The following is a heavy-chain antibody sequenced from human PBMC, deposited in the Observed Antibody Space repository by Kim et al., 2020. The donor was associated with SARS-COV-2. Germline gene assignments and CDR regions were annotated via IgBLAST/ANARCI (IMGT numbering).Heavy chain of an antibody. D-gene: IGHD2-15*01. V-gene: IGHV4-59*09. J-gene: IGHJ6*02. Sequence: GSTPYNTSLKSRVTISIDTSKSQFSLRLSSVTAADTAVYYCARGSSFMDVWGQGTMVTVSS. CDR2: GST. CDR3: ARGSSFMDV.